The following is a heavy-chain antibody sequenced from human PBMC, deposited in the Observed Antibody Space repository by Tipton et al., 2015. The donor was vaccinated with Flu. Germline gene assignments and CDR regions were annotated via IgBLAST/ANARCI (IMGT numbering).Heavy chain of an antibody. CDR2: ISWNSDVI. D-gene: IGHD1-26*01. Sequence: SLRLSCAASGFTFDDYALHWVRQAPGKGLQWVSGISWNSDVIAYADSVRGRFTISRDNAKNSLYPQMNSLRPEDTALYYCARRKYSGTYLDYWGQGTLVTVSS. CDR1: GFTFDDYA. J-gene: IGHJ4*02. V-gene: IGHV3-9*01. CDR3: ARRKYSGTYLDY.